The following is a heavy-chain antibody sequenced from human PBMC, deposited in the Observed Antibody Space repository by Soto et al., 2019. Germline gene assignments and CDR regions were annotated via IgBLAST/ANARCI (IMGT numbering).Heavy chain of an antibody. Sequence: EVQLVESGGGLVKPGGSLRLSCAASGFTFSNAWMNWVRQAPGTGLEWVGRIRSNADGGTADYAAPVKGRFTFSRDDSQNTLFLQMNSLKTEDTAVYFCTTSISGLVTGHWGQGTLVTVSS. CDR2: IRSNADGGTA. CDR1: GFTFSNAW. J-gene: IGHJ4*02. D-gene: IGHD3-3*01. CDR3: TTSISGLVTGH. V-gene: IGHV3-15*07.